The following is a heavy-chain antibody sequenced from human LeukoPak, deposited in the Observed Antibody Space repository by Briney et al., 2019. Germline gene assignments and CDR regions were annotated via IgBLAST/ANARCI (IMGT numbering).Heavy chain of an antibody. Sequence: GASLRLSCAASGFTFSSYRMNWVRQAPGRGLEWVSSIGRTSSYIYYADSVKGRFTISRDNAKNSLYLEMNNLRAEDTALYYCARDPVGDYNFYYMDVWGKGTTVTVSS. J-gene: IGHJ6*03. CDR2: IGRTSSYI. V-gene: IGHV3-21*04. CDR3: ARDPVGDYNFYYMDV. CDR1: GFTFSSYR. D-gene: IGHD4/OR15-4a*01.